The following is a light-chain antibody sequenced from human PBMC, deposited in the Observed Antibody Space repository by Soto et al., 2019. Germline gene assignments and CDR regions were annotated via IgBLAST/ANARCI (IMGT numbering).Light chain of an antibody. V-gene: IGLV2-14*01. Sequence: QSVLTQPSSVTGSPGQSITISCTGTSSDVGGYHYVSWYQQHPGKAPKLMIYDVSNRPSGVSNRFSGSKSGNMASLTISGLQAEDEADYYCSSYTSSSTYVFGTGTKVTVL. CDR2: DVS. CDR1: SSDVGGYHY. CDR3: SSYTSSSTYV. J-gene: IGLJ1*01.